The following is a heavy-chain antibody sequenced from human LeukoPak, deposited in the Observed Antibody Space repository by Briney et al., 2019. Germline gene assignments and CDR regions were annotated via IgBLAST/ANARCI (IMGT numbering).Heavy chain of an antibody. CDR3: AREYSSSWRIYYYYGMDV. CDR2: INSDGSST. J-gene: IGHJ6*02. V-gene: IGHV3-74*01. CDR1: GFTFSSYW. Sequence: PGGSLRLSCAASGFTFSSYWMHWVRQAPGKGLVWVSRINSDGSSTSYADSVKGRFTISRDNAKNTLYLQMNSLRAEDTAVHYCAREYSSSWRIYYYYGMDVWGQGTTVTVSS. D-gene: IGHD6-13*01.